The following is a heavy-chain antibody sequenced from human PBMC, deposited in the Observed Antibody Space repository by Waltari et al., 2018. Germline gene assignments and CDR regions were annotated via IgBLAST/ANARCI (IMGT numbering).Heavy chain of an antibody. Sequence: EVQLVESGGGLVQPGGSLTVSRATSGFHFNTYRVSWARPAPGKGRVWVANIREDGRHDHHLDSVKGRFTLTRDNAKSSVYLHMSSLRAEDTAVYYCVTYPVIGGYWYMDVWGKGTTVTVAS. V-gene: IGHV3-7*01. CDR1: GFHFNTYR. CDR3: VTYPVIGGYWYMDV. CDR2: IREDGRHD. J-gene: IGHJ6*03. D-gene: IGHD2-15*01.